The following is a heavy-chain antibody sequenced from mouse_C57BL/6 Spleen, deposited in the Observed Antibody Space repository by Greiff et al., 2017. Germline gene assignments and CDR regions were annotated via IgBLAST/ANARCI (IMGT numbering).Heavy chain of an antibody. D-gene: IGHD1-1*01. CDR2: ISGGGGNT. J-gene: IGHJ2*01. Sequence: EVQVVESGGGLVKPGGSLKLSCAASGFTFSSYTMSWVRQTPEKRLEWVATISGGGGNTYYPDSVKGRFTISRDNAKNTLYLQMSSLRSEDTALYYCARQVYYYGSSDYFDYWGQGTTLTVSS. CDR1: GFTFSSYT. V-gene: IGHV5-9*01. CDR3: ARQVYYYGSSDYFDY.